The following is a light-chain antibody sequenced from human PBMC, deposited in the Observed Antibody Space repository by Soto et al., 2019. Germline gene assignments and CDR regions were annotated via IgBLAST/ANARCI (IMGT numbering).Light chain of an antibody. CDR3: SSYAGSNIVV. CDR2: EVS. CDR1: SSDVGGYNF. J-gene: IGLJ2*01. V-gene: IGLV2-8*01. Sequence: QSALTQPPSASGSPGQSVTISCTGTSSDVGGYNFVSWYQQHPGKAPKLMIYEVSERPSGVPDRFSGSKSGNTASLTVSGLQAADEADYYCSSYAGSNIVVFGGGTQLTVL.